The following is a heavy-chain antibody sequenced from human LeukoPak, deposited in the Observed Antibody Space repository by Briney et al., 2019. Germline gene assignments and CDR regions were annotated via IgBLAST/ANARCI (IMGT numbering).Heavy chain of an antibody. CDR2: ISGDGSTT. CDR3: TRGYRGYRNFDC. Sequence: PGGSLRLSCAAIGFTSNYWMHWVRQAPGKGLVWVSRISGDGSTTFYADSVKGRFTISRDNSKNTLYLQMNSLRAEDTAVYYCTRGYRGYRNFDCWGQGTLVTVSS. V-gene: IGHV3-74*01. J-gene: IGHJ4*02. D-gene: IGHD5-12*01. CDR1: GFTSNYW.